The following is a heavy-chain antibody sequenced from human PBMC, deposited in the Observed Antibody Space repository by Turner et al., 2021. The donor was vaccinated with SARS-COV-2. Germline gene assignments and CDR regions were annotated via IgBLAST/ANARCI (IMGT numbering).Heavy chain of an antibody. J-gene: IGHJ3*02. CDR3: ARDHYYDSSGYTLDAFDI. D-gene: IGHD3-22*01. CDR2: IWYDGSNK. V-gene: IGHV3-33*01. Sequence: QVQLVESGGGVVQPGRSLRLPCAASAFTLSRYGMHWVRQAPGKGLEWVAVIWYDGSNKYYADSVKVRFTISRDNSKNTLYLQMNSLRAEDTAVYYCARDHYYDSSGYTLDAFDIWGQGTMVTISS. CDR1: AFTLSRYG.